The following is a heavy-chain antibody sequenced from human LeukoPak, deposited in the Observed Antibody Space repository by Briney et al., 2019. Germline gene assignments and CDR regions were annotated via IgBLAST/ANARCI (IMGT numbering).Heavy chain of an antibody. CDR3: ARQPSGWYDY. CDR2: IYHSGST. CDR1: GGSISSYY. D-gene: IGHD6-19*01. V-gene: IGHV4-59*08. Sequence: SETLSLTCTVSGGSISSYYWCWIRQPAGKGLEWIGEIYHSGSTNYNPSLKSRVTISVDKSKNQFSLKLSSVTAADTAVYYCARQPSGWYDYWGQGTLVTVSS. J-gene: IGHJ4*02.